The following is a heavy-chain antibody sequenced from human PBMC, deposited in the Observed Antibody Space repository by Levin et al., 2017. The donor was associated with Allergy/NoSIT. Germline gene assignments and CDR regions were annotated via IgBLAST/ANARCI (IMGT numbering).Heavy chain of an antibody. CDR2: ICSSGSTI. CDR3: ARQLGNYWIGYNYFDY. J-gene: IGHJ4*02. V-gene: IGHV3-48*03. D-gene: IGHD3-3*01. Sequence: GESLKISCAASGFTFSSYEMNWVRQAPGKGLEWVSYICSSGSTIYYADSVKGRFTISRDKAKNSLYLQMNSLRAEGTAVYYCARQLGNYWIGYNYFDYWGQGTLVTVSS. CDR1: GFTFSSYE.